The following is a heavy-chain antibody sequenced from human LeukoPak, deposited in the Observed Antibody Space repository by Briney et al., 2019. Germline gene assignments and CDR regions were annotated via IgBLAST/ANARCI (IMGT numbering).Heavy chain of an antibody. CDR3: ARGHRGPMVRGVIDWFDP. D-gene: IGHD3-10*01. CDR2: INPNSGST. Sequence: ASVKVSCKASGYTFTGYYMHWVRQAPGQGLEWMGWINPNSGSTNYAQKFQGRVTMTTDTSTSTAYMELRSLRSDDTAVYYCARGHRGPMVRGVIDWFDPWGQGTLVTVSS. J-gene: IGHJ5*02. V-gene: IGHV1-2*02. CDR1: GYTFTGYY.